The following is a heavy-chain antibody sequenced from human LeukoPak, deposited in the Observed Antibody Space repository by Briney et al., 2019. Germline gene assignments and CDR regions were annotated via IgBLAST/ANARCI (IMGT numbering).Heavy chain of an antibody. V-gene: IGHV1-18*01. D-gene: IGHD6-25*01. J-gene: IGHJ3*02. Sequence: ASVKVSCKASGYTFTSYGISWVRQAPGQGLEWMGWISAYNGNTNYAQKFQGRVTITADESTSTAYMELSSLRSEDTAVYYCARDLERRRAFDIWGQGTMVTVSS. CDR2: ISAYNGNT. CDR3: ARDLERRRAFDI. CDR1: GYTFTSYG.